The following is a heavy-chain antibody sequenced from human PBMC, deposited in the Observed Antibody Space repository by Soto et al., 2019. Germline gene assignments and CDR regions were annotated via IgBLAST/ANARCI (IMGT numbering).Heavy chain of an antibody. CDR3: AKQPARTNYYYYMDV. J-gene: IGHJ6*03. CDR2: ISGSGGST. CDR1: GFTFSSYA. Sequence: GGSLRLSCAASGFTFSSYAMSWVRQAPGKGLERVSAISGSGGSTYYADSVKGRFTISRDNSKNTLYLQMNSLRAEDTAVYYCAKQPARTNYYYYMDVWGKGTTVTVSS. V-gene: IGHV3-23*01.